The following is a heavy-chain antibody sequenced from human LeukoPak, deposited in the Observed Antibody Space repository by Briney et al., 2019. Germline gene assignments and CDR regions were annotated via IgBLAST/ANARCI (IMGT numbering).Heavy chain of an antibody. Sequence: GGSLRLSCAASGFTFSGFWMSWVRQTPGKGLEWVANIKQDGSEKYYVDSVKGRFTISRDNAKNSLSLQMNSLRVEDTAVYYCARLGLEVGGPNWFDPWGQGTLVTVSS. CDR1: GFTFSGFW. CDR3: ARLGLEVGGPNWFDP. CDR2: IKQDGSEK. V-gene: IGHV3-7*01. D-gene: IGHD1-1*01. J-gene: IGHJ5*02.